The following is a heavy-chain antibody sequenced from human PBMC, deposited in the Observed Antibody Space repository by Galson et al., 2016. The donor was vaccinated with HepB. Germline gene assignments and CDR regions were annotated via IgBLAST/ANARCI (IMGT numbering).Heavy chain of an antibody. J-gene: IGHJ4*02. D-gene: IGHD3-9*01. CDR3: ASWRGTKGDWSGPLDY. Sequence: SVKVSCKASGYIFTTYPMHWVRQAPGQRPEWTGWINTGNGHTEYSQKFQGRVTITTDTSASTAYMELSSLRSEDTALYYCASWRGTKGDWSGPLDYWGQGTLVTISS. CDR1: GYIFTTYP. CDR2: INTGNGHT. V-gene: IGHV1-3*04.